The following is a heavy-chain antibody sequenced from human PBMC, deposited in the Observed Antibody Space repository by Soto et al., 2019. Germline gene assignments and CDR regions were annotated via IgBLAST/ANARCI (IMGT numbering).Heavy chain of an antibody. CDR3: ARDMMYSSGHYYYYGMDV. V-gene: IGHV1-18*01. J-gene: IGHJ6*02. Sequence: ASVKVSCKVSGYTFTSYGISWVRQAPGQGLEWMGWISAYNGNTNYAQKLQGRVTMTTDTSTSTAYMELRSLRSDDTAVYYCARDMMYSSGHYYYYGMDVWGQGTTVTVSS. CDR1: GYTFTSYG. D-gene: IGHD6-19*01. CDR2: ISAYNGNT.